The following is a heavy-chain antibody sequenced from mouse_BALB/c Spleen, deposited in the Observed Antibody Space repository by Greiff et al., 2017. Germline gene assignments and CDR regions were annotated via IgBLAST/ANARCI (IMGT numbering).Heavy chain of an antibody. D-gene: IGHD2-4*01. V-gene: IGHV5-6-4*01. CDR2: ISSGGSYT. Sequence: EVQGVESGGGLVKPGGSLKLSCAASGFTFSSYTMSWVRQTPEKRLEWVATISSGGSYTYYPDSVKGRFTISRDNAKNTLYLHMSSLKSEDTAMYYCTRDDWDYWGQGTTLTVSS. CDR1: GFTFSSYT. J-gene: IGHJ2*01. CDR3: TRDDWDY.